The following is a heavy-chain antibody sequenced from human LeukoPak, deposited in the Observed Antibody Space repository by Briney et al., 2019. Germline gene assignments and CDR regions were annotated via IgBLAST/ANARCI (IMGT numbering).Heavy chain of an antibody. D-gene: IGHD6-19*01. Sequence: GGSLRLSCAASGFTFSSYAMSWVRQAPGKGLEWVSAISGSGGSTYYADSVKGRFTISRDNSKNTLYLQMNSLRAEDTAVYYCSKSSGRSATSKYYFDYWGQGTLVTVSS. CDR2: ISGSGGST. V-gene: IGHV3-23*01. CDR3: SKSSGRSATSKYYFDY. CDR1: GFTFSSYA. J-gene: IGHJ4*02.